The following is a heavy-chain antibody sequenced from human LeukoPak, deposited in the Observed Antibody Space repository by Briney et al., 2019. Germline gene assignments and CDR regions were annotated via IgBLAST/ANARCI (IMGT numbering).Heavy chain of an antibody. CDR1: RGSISNFY. D-gene: IGHD3-22*01. CDR2: IYTTGST. V-gene: IGHV4-4*07. J-gene: IGHJ4*02. Sequence: SETLSLTCTVSRGSISNFYWSWIRQPAGKGLEWIGRIYTTGSTNYNPSLKSRVTMSVDTSKNQFSLNLSSVTAADTAVYYCARGRYNDLYYLDYWGQGTLVTVSS. CDR3: ARGRYNDLYYLDY.